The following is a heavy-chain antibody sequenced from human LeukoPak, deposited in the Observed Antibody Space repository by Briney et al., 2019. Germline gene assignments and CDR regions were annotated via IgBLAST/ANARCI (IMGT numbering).Heavy chain of an antibody. V-gene: IGHV1-2*06. Sequence: ASVKVSCKASGYTFTGYYMHWVRQAPGQGLEWMGRINPNSGGTNYAQKFQGRVTMTRDTSISTAYMELSRLRSDDTAVYYCARDTVTTNPSPSFDYWGQGTLATVSS. CDR1: GYTFTGYY. D-gene: IGHD4-17*01. J-gene: IGHJ4*02. CDR2: INPNSGGT. CDR3: ARDTVTTNPSPSFDY.